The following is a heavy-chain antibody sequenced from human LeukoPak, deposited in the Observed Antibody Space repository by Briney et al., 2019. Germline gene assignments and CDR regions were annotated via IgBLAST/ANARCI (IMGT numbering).Heavy chain of an antibody. V-gene: IGHV1-18*01. CDR1: GYIFTTSG. Sequence: ASVKVSCKASGYIFTTSGVSWGRQAAGHGLGWLGWLSAYNGNTSYGQKLQGRVTMTTDTSTSTAYMELRSLRSDDTAVYYCARDLGRITIFGVVLYGMDVWGQGTTVTVSS. CDR3: ARDLGRITIFGVVLYGMDV. J-gene: IGHJ6*02. D-gene: IGHD3-3*01. CDR2: LSAYNGNT.